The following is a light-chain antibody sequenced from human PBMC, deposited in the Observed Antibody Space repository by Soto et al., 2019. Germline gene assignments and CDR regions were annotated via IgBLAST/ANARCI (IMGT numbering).Light chain of an antibody. CDR1: QSVSIN. J-gene: IGKJ4*01. CDR3: QQYNNWPLT. V-gene: IGKV3-15*01. CDR2: GAS. Sequence: EMVMTRSPATVSVSPGERTTLSCRASQSVSINLAWYQQKPGLAPRLLIYGASTRATGIPARFSGSGSGTDFTLTISSLQSEDFAVYYCQQYNNWPLTFGGGTKVEIK.